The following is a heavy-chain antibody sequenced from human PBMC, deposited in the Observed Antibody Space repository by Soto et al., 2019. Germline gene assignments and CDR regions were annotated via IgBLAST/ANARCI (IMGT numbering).Heavy chain of an antibody. Sequence: SETLSLTCTVSGGSISSSSYYWGWIRQPPGKGLEWIGSIYYSGSTYYNPSLKSRVTISVDTSKNQFSLKLSSVTAADTAVYYCARLETTVKNWFDPWGQGTLVTVSS. V-gene: IGHV4-39*01. D-gene: IGHD4-17*01. CDR1: GGSISSSSYY. CDR2: IYYSGST. CDR3: ARLETTVKNWFDP. J-gene: IGHJ5*02.